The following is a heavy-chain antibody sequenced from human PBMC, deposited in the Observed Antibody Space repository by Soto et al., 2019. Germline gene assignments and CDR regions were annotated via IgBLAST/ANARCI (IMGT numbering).Heavy chain of an antibody. D-gene: IGHD5-12*01. CDR3: ARLQPLFDVDIVATTQGLDY. Sequence: GGSLRLSCAASGFTFSSYWMHWVRQAPGKGLVWVSRINSDGSSTSYADSVKGRFTISRDNAKNTLYLQMNSLRAEDTAVYYCARLQPLFDVDIVATTQGLDYWGQGTLVTVSS. CDR2: INSDGSST. CDR1: GFTFSSYW. V-gene: IGHV3-74*01. J-gene: IGHJ4*02.